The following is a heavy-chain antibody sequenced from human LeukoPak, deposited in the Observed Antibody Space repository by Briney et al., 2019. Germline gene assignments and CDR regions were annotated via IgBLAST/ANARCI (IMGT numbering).Heavy chain of an antibody. Sequence: GGSLRLSCAASGNYWMHWVRQAPRKGLVWVSHINSDGSWTSYADSVKGRFTISKDNAKNTVYLQMNNLRAEDTAVYYCVSFYEAYWGRGTLVTVSS. CDR1: GNYW. CDR3: VSFYEAY. D-gene: IGHD2/OR15-2a*01. CDR2: INSDGSWT. V-gene: IGHV3-74*01. J-gene: IGHJ4*02.